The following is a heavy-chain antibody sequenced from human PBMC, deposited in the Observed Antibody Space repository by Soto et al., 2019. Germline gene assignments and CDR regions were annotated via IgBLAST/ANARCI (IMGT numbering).Heavy chain of an antibody. CDR3: AKDLAKVVSEGRSTGGP. V-gene: IGHV3-23*01. J-gene: IGHJ5*02. D-gene: IGHD2-15*01. Sequence: EVQLLESGGGLVQPGGSLRLSCAASGFTFSSYAMSWVRQAPGNGLEWVSAISGSGGSTYYADSVKGRFTISRDNSKNTLYLQMNSLRAEDTAVYYCAKDLAKVVSEGRSTGGPCVQGTLVTVSS. CDR2: ISGSGGST. CDR1: GFTFSSYA.